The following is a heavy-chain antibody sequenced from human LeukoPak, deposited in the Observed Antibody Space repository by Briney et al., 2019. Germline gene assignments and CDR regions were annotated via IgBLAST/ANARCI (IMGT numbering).Heavy chain of an antibody. CDR1: GGTFSSYA. D-gene: IGHD1-26*01. V-gene: IGHV1-69*13. CDR3: ARRIVGALYYFDY. Sequence: SVKVSCKASGGTFSSYAISWVRQAPGQGLEWMGGIIPIFGTANYAQKFQGRVTITADESTSTAYMELSSLRSEDTAVYYCARRIVGALYYFDYWGQGTLVAVSS. J-gene: IGHJ4*02. CDR2: IIPIFGTA.